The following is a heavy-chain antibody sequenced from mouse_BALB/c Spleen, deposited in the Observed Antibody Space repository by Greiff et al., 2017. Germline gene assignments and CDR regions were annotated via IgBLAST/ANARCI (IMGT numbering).Heavy chain of an antibody. Sequence: QVQLQQPGAELVKPGASVKLSCKASGYTFTSYYMYWVKQRPGQGLEWIGGINPSNGGTNFNEKFKSKATLTVDKSSSTAYMQLSSLTSEDSAVYYCTRLYYRYDWLAYWGQGTLVTVSA. CDR1: GYTFTSYY. D-gene: IGHD2-14*01. CDR2: INPSNGGT. CDR3: TRLYYRYDWLAY. J-gene: IGHJ3*01. V-gene: IGHV1S81*02.